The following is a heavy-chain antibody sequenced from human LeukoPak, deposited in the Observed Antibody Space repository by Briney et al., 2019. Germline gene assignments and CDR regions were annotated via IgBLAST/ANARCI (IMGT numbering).Heavy chain of an antibody. CDR3: ATNSGWRFDY. CDR2: IFYSGST. V-gene: IGHV4-59*12. J-gene: IGHJ4*02. CDR1: GGSISGYF. D-gene: IGHD6-19*01. Sequence: SETLSLTCTVSGGSISGYFWSWIRQPPGKGLEWIGYIFYSGSTNYNPSLKSRVTISVDTSKNQFSLKLSSVTAADTAVYYCATNSGWRFDYWGQGTLVAVSS.